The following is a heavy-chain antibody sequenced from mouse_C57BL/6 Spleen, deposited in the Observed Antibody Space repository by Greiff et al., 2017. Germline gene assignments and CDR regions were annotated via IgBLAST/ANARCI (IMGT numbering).Heavy chain of an antibody. CDR1: GYTFTSYW. J-gene: IGHJ3*01. CDR3: ARYYSNYDGFAY. Sequence: VQLQQPGAELVRPGSSVKLSCKASGYTFTSYWMHWVKQRPIQGLEWIGNIDPSDSETHYNQKFKDKATLTVDKSSSTAYMQLSSLTSEDSAVYYCARYYSNYDGFAYWGQGTLVTVSA. D-gene: IGHD2-5*01. V-gene: IGHV1-52*01. CDR2: IDPSDSET.